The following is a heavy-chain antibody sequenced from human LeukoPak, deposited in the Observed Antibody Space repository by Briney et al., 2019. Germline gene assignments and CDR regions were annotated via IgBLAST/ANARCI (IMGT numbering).Heavy chain of an antibody. D-gene: IGHD3-10*01. Sequence: NPSETLSLTCTASRGSISSSSDYWGWIRQAPGKGREWIGSIYYHENTYYNSSLKSRVTISVDTSKNQFSLKLNSVTAADTAVYYCARHGPNGELRAGDAFDIWGQGTMVTVSS. V-gene: IGHV4-39*01. CDR3: ARHGPNGELRAGDAFDI. J-gene: IGHJ3*02. CDR2: IYYHENT. CDR1: RGSISSSSDY.